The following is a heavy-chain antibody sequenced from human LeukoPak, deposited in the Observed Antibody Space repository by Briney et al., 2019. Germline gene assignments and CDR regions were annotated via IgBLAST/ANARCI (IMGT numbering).Heavy chain of an antibody. Sequence: ASVKVSCKASGYTFTSYDINWVRQATGQGLEWMGWISAYNGNTNYAQKLQGRVTVTTDTSTSTAYMELRSLRSDDTAVYYCARDLAGATTGTIPLFDYWGQGTLVTVSS. CDR3: ARDLAGATTGTIPLFDY. D-gene: IGHD1-7*01. CDR1: GYTFTSYD. J-gene: IGHJ4*02. V-gene: IGHV1-18*01. CDR2: ISAYNGNT.